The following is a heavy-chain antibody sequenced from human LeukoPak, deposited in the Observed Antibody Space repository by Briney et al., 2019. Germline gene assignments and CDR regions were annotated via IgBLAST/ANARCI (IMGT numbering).Heavy chain of an antibody. CDR2: MSGSGGST. CDR1: GFTFNTYA. Sequence: GGSLRLSCAASGFTFNTYAVIWLRQAPGRGLEWVSAMSGSGGSTVYADSVKGRFTISRDNSKNTLYLQMNSLRGEDTAVYYCEKGGYSSSPLHYWGQGTLDTVSS. V-gene: IGHV3-23*01. J-gene: IGHJ4*02. D-gene: IGHD6-13*01. CDR3: EKGGYSSSPLHY.